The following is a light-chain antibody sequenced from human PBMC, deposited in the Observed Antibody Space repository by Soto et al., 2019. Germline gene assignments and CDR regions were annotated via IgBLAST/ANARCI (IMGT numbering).Light chain of an antibody. CDR3: SSYTTSNTRQIV. CDR2: DVS. CDR1: RSEVSGYNY. V-gene: IGLV2-14*03. J-gene: IGLJ1*01. Sequence: SVVTQPASVSGSPGQAVPISCTGTRSEVSGYNYVSWYQHHPGKAPKLMIFDVSNWPSGVSNRFSGSKSGNTASLTISGLQPEDEADYYCSSYTTSNTRQIVFGTGTKVTVL.